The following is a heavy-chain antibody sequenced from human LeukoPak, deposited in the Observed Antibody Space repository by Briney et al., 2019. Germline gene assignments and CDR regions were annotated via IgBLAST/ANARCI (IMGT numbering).Heavy chain of an antibody. V-gene: IGHV3-NL1*01. J-gene: IGHJ3*02. CDR2: AGDSRT. CDR3: ARDIGQQLVPDAFDI. CDR1: GFTFKKYA. Sequence: PGGSLRLSCAASGFTFKKYALHWVRQAPGKGLEWVSLAGDSRTSYADSVKGRFTISRDNSKNTLYLQMNSLRAEDTAVYYCARDIGQQLVPDAFDIWGQGTMVTVSS. D-gene: IGHD6-13*01.